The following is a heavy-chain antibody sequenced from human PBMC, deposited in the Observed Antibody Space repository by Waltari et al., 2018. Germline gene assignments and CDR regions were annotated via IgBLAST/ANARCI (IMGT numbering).Heavy chain of an antibody. D-gene: IGHD4-17*01. CDR1: GFTFSDYY. Sequence: AASGFTFSDYYMSWIRQAPGKGLEWVSYISSSGSTIYYADSVKGRFTISRDNAKNSLYLQMNSRRAEDTAVYYCARDLRRGYGDFVRAFDIWGQGTMVTVSS. CDR2: ISSSGSTI. J-gene: IGHJ3*02. CDR3: ARDLRRGYGDFVRAFDI. V-gene: IGHV3-11*01.